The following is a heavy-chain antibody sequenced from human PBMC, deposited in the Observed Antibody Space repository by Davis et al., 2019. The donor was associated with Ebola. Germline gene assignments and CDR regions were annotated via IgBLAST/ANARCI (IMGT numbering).Heavy chain of an antibody. CDR2: IYYSGST. V-gene: IGHV4-59*01. J-gene: IGHJ5*02. Sequence: MPSETLSLTCAVYGGSFSGYYWGWIRQPPGKGLEWIGYIYYSGSTNYNPSLKSRVTISVDTSKNQFSLKLSSVTAADTAVYYCARDRGGYDGNWFDPWGQGTLVTVSS. CDR1: GGSFSGYY. CDR3: ARDRGGYDGNWFDP. D-gene: IGHD5-12*01.